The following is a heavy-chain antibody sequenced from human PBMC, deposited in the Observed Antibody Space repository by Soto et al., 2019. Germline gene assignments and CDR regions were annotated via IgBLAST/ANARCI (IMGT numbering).Heavy chain of an antibody. V-gene: IGHV1-69*06. Sequence: QVQLVKSGAEVKKPGSSVKVSCKASGGTFSSYGITWVRQAPGQGLEWMGGIIPIFNTPDYARKFQGRVTITADKSTSTAYMELSSLRSEDTAVYYCATIAGRPENYYYGMDVWGQGTTVTVSS. CDR2: IIPIFNTP. CDR3: ATIAGRPENYYYGMDV. J-gene: IGHJ6*02. D-gene: IGHD6-6*01. CDR1: GGTFSSYG.